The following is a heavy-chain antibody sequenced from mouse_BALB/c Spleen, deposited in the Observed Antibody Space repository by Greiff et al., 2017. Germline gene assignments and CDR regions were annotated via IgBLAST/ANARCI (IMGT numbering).Heavy chain of an antibody. Sequence: QVQLQQSGAELAKPGASVKMSCKASGYTFTSYWMHWVKQRPGQGLEWIGYINPSTGYTEYNQKFKDKATLTADKSSSTAYMQLSSLTSEDSAVYYCARGYLYEGYGYWGQGTTLTVSS. CDR3: ARGYLYEGYGY. J-gene: IGHJ2*01. CDR1: GYTFTSYW. D-gene: IGHD2-3*01. V-gene: IGHV1-7*01. CDR2: INPSTGYT.